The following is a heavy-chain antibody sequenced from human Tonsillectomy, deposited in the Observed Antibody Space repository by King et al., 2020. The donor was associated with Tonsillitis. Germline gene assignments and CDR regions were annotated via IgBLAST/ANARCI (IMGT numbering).Heavy chain of an antibody. CDR3: ARDVLWEGSSWYDV. CDR1: GSTISRGLYY. Sequence: VQLQESGPGLVKPSETLSLTCSVSGSTISRGLYYWSWIWQPAGKGLEWIGRISSTGGTNYSASLQRRVTISVDTSRNQFSLSLTSLTAADTAMYFCARDVLWEGSSWYDVWGQGTLVIVSS. V-gene: IGHV4-61*02. CDR2: ISSTGGT. D-gene: IGHD3-10*01. J-gene: IGHJ5*02.